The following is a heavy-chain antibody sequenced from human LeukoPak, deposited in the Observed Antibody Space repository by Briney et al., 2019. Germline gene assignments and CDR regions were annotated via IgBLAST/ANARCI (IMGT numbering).Heavy chain of an antibody. J-gene: IGHJ4*02. CDR2: IRSSGSTI. CDR1: GFTFSDYY. D-gene: IGHD2-2*01. V-gene: IGHV3-11*04. CDR3: ARVDCSSTSCYEFDY. Sequence: GGSLLLSCAASGFTFSDYYMSWIRQAPGKGLEWVSYIRSSGSTIYYADSVKGRFTISRDNAKNSLYLQMNSLRAEDTAVYYCARVDCSSTSCYEFDYWGQGTLVTVSS.